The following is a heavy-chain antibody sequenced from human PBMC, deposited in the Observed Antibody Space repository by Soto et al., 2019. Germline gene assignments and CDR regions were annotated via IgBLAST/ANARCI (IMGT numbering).Heavy chain of an antibody. Sequence: PSETLSLTCTVSGGSICSYYWSWIRQPPGKGLEWIGYIYYSGSTNYNPSLKSRVTISVDTSKNQFSLKLSSVTAADTAVYYCARSKAGGSYDYWGQGTLVT. CDR1: GGSICSYY. D-gene: IGHD1-26*01. CDR2: IYYSGST. CDR3: ARSKAGGSYDY. V-gene: IGHV4-59*08. J-gene: IGHJ4*02.